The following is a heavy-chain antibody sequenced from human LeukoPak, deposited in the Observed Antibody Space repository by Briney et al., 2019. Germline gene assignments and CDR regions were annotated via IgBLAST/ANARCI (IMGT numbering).Heavy chain of an antibody. CDR2: ISAYNGNT. Sequence: GASVKVSCKASGYTFTGYYMHWVRQAPGQGLEWMGWISAYNGNTNYAQKLQGGVTMTTDTSTSTAYMELRSLRSDDTAVYYCARQYYYGSGSYYNNALVIWFDPWGQGTLVTVSS. CDR3: ARQYYYGSGSYYNNALVIWFDP. V-gene: IGHV1-18*04. J-gene: IGHJ5*02. CDR1: GYTFTGYY. D-gene: IGHD3-10*01.